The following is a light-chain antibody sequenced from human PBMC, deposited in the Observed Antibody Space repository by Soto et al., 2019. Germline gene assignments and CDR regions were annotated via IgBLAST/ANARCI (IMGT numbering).Light chain of an antibody. J-gene: IGKJ1*01. Sequence: EIVMTQSPATLSVSPGERGTISCRASQSVSSNLAWYQQKPGQAPRLLIYGASTRATGIPARFSGSGSGTEFTLTISILQSEDFAVYYCQQYNNWPWTFGQGTKVEI. CDR1: QSVSSN. V-gene: IGKV3-15*01. CDR3: QQYNNWPWT. CDR2: GAS.